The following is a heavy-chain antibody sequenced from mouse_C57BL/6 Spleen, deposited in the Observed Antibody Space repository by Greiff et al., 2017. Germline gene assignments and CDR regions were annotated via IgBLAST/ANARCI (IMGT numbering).Heavy chain of an antibody. Sequence: VQLQQPGAELVRPGSSVKLSCKASGYTFTSYWMHWVKQRPIKGLDWIGNIDPSDSETHYNQKFKDKATLTVDKSSSTAYMQLSSLTSEDSAVYYCARGGGYLGYWGQGTLVTVSA. CDR3: ARGGGYLGY. CDR2: IDPSDSET. J-gene: IGHJ3*01. V-gene: IGHV1-52*01. D-gene: IGHD2-2*01. CDR1: GYTFTSYW.